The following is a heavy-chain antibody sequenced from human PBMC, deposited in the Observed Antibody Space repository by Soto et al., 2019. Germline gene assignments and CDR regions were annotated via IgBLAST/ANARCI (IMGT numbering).Heavy chain of an antibody. Sequence: PGGSLRLSCAASGFTFSYYSMNWVRQAPGKGLEWVSYISSSSSTIYYADSVMGRFTISRDNAKNSLSLQMNSLRDEDTAVYYCARDRDYNGNSVFDYWGQGTLVTVSS. CDR2: ISSSSSTI. D-gene: IGHD4-4*01. CDR3: ARDRDYNGNSVFDY. J-gene: IGHJ4*02. CDR1: GFTFSYYS. V-gene: IGHV3-48*02.